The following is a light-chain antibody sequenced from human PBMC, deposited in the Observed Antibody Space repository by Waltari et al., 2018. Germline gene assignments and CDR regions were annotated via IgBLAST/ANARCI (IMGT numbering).Light chain of an antibody. CDR1: SMDVGSYNY. CDR3: SSYTPTSILV. J-gene: IGLJ2*01. CDR2: DVT. V-gene: IGLV2-14*03. Sequence: QSALTQPASVSGSPGQSLTLSCSGTSMDVGSYNYVSWYQQPPTTPPKLLIYDVTKRPSGVAGRFTGSKSGNTASLTISVLQPEDEADYFCSSYTPTSILVFGGGTKLTV.